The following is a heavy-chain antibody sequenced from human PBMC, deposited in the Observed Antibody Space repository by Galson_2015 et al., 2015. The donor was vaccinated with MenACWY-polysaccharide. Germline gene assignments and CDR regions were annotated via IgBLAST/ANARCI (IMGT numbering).Heavy chain of an antibody. CDR3: AKEGSCSGGSCSGWFDP. Sequence: SLRLSCAASGFTFSTYGMSWVRQAPGKGLEWVSAITGSGGSTYYADSVKGRFTISRDNSKNTVYLQMSSLRAEDTAVYYCAKEGSCSGGSCSGWFDPWGQGTLVTVSS. CDR2: ITGSGGST. V-gene: IGHV3-23*01. J-gene: IGHJ5*02. D-gene: IGHD2-15*01. CDR1: GFTFSTYG.